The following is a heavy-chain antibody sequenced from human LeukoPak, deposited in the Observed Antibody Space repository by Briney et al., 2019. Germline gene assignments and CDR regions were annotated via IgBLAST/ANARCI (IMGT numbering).Heavy chain of an antibody. CDR1: GGSISSYY. J-gene: IGHJ2*01. CDR2: IYYSGST. V-gene: IGHV4-59*01. D-gene: IGHD5-18*01. Sequence: SETLSLTCTVSGGSISSYYWSWIRQPPGKGLEWIGYIYYSGSTNYNPSLKSRVTISVDTSKNQFSLKLSSVTAADTAVYYCARARHSPRYFDLWGRGTMVTVSS. CDR3: ARARHSPRYFDL.